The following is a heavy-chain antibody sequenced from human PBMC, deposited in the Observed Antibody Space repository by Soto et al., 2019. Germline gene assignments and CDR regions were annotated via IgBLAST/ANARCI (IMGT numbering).Heavy chain of an antibody. J-gene: IGHJ4*02. D-gene: IGHD3-10*01. V-gene: IGHV3-7*01. CDR1: GFTFSKYW. CDR3: VTDSSRGDF. Sequence: ESGGGLAQPGGSLRLSCAASGFTFSKYWMHWVRQAPGKGLEWVANIKENGREMYYVDSVKGRFTISRDNAKNSLYLQMNSLRAEDTAVYYCVTDSSRGDFWGQGTLVTVSS. CDR2: IKENGREM.